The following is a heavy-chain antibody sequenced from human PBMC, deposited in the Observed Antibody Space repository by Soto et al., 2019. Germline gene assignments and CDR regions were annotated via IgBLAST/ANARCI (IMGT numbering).Heavy chain of an antibody. D-gene: IGHD3-9*01. CDR1: GFTFSDYY. CDR2: ISSSSSYI. CDR3: ASLPFHYDILTGYYR. J-gene: IGHJ4*02. Sequence: PGGSLRLSCAASGFTFSDYYMSWIRQAPGKGLEWVSYISSSSSYINYADSVKGRFTISRDNAKNSLYLQMNSLRAEDTAVYYCASLPFHYDILTGYYRWGQGTLVTVSS. V-gene: IGHV3-11*06.